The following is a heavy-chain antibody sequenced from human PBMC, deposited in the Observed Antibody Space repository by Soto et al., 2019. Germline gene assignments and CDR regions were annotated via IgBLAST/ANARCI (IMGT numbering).Heavy chain of an antibody. J-gene: IGHJ4*02. Sequence: QVRLVQSGAEVKKPGASVKVSCKASGYTFTSYAMHWVRQAPGQRLEWMGWLNAGNGHTKYSQKFQGRVTFTRDTSASTAYMELTSLRSEDTAVYYCARSSGFYYVDYCGQGTLVTVSS. CDR2: LNAGNGHT. V-gene: IGHV1-3*01. CDR3: ARSSGFYYVDY. CDR1: GYTFTSYA. D-gene: IGHD3-22*01.